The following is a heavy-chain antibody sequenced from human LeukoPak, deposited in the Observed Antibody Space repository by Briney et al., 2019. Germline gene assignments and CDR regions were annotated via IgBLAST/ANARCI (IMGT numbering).Heavy chain of an antibody. CDR1: GFTFSSYG. Sequence: GGSLRLSCAASGFTFSSYGMSWVRQAPGKGLEWVSAISGSGGSTYYADSVKGRFTISRDNSKNTLYLQMNSLRAEDTAVYYCAGDYYYGSGSYYPDAFDIWGQGTMVTVSS. V-gene: IGHV3-23*01. CDR2: ISGSGGST. J-gene: IGHJ3*02. D-gene: IGHD3-10*01. CDR3: AGDYYYGSGSYYPDAFDI.